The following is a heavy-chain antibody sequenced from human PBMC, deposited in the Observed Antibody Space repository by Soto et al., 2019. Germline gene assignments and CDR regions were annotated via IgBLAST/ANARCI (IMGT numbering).Heavy chain of an antibody. Sequence: QITLKESGPSLVKPTQTLTLTCTVSGFSLSTNEVGVGWIRQPPGKALEWLAIVYWNDDKRYSPSLESRRTIARHASKTQVVLTMTTVDPVDTATYYCAHRHFNKDAYFDYWGQGTLVTVSS. CDR2: VYWNDDK. CDR1: GFSLSTNEVG. CDR3: AHRHFNKDAYFDY. V-gene: IGHV2-5*01. J-gene: IGHJ4*02.